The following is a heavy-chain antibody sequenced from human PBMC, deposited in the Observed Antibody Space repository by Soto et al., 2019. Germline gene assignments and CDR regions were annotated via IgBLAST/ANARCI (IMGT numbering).Heavy chain of an antibody. CDR2: VSAGGDMT. CDR1: GFTFSSYA. CDR3: ARGDRGGSGTPASYYYSGVDV. Sequence: DVQLLESGGDLVQQGGSLRLSCAASGFTFSSYAMSWVRQAPGKGLEWVSSVSAGGDMTYYSDSVKGRFTISRDNSNNARFRQRNRLIAEDTALYYCARGDRGGSGTPASYYYSGVDVWGQGHTVTVSS. D-gene: IGHD3-10*01. J-gene: IGHJ6*02. V-gene: IGHV3-23*01.